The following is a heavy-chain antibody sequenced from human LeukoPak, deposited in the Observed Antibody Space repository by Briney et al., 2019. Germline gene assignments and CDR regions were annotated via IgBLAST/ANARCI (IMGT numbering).Heavy chain of an antibody. D-gene: IGHD3-22*01. CDR3: ARGGYDHYYDSSGYRDAFDI. V-gene: IGHV5-51*01. J-gene: IGHJ3*02. CDR2: IYPGDSDT. Sequence: NHGESLKISCKGSGYSFTSYWIGWVRQMPGKGLEWMGIIYPGDSDTRYSPPFQGQVTISADKSISTAYLQWSSLKASDTAMYYCARGGYDHYYDSSGYRDAFDIWGQGTMVTVSS. CDR1: GYSFTSYW.